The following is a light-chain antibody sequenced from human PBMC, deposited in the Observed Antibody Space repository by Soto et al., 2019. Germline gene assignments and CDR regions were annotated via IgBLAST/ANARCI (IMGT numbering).Light chain of an antibody. CDR1: SSDVGGYNY. V-gene: IGLV2-8*01. CDR3: SSYAGSNNFDV. J-gene: IGLJ1*01. CDR2: EVS. Sequence: SVLTQPASVSGSPGQSITISCTGTSSDVGGYNYVSWYQQHPGKAPKLVIYEVSKRPSGVPDRFSGSKSGNTASLTVSGLQAEDEADYYCSSYAGSNNFDVFGTGTKVTVL.